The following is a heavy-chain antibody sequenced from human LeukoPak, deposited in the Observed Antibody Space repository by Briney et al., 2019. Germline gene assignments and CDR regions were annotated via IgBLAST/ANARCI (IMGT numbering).Heavy chain of an antibody. CDR3: ATWDSSGDGKYYFDY. D-gene: IGHD3-22*01. V-gene: IGHV4-39*01. CDR1: GGSISGSSYY. Sequence: SETLSLTCTVPGGSISGSSYYWGWIRQPPGKGLEWIGSIYYSGSTYYNPSLNSRVTISVYTSKNQFSLKLSSGTATDTAVYYCATWDSSGDGKYYFDYWGQGTLVTVSS. J-gene: IGHJ4*02. CDR2: IYYSGST.